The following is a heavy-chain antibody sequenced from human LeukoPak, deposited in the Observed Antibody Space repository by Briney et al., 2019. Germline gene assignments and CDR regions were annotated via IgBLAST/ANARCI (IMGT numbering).Heavy chain of an antibody. D-gene: IGHD6-19*01. CDR2: IYYSGST. CDR3: ARGGLQSSNYIAVAGYFDY. Sequence: SETLSLTCTVSGVSISSSSCYWGWIRQPPGKRLEWIGSIYYSGSTYYNPSLKSRVTISVDTSKNQFSLKLSSVTAADTAVYYCARGGLQSSNYIAVAGYFDYWGQGTLVTVSS. J-gene: IGHJ4*02. CDR1: GVSISSSSCY. V-gene: IGHV4-39*07.